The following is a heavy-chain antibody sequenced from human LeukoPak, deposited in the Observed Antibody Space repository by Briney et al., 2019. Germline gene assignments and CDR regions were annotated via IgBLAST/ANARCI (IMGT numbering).Heavy chain of an antibody. V-gene: IGHV3-30*04. CDR3: ARVNDSSGYLSGQIDY. Sequence: PGGSLRLSCAASGFTFRSYAMHWVRQAPGKGLGWVAVISYDGSNKYYAGSVKGRFTIPRDNPKNPLYLQMNSLRAEDTAVYSCARVNDSSGYLSGQIDYWGQGPLVTVSS. CDR1: GFTFRSYA. D-gene: IGHD3-22*01. J-gene: IGHJ4*02. CDR2: ISYDGSNK.